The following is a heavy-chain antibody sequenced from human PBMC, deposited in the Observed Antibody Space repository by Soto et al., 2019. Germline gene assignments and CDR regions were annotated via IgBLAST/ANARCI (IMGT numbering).Heavy chain of an antibody. J-gene: IGHJ4*02. D-gene: IGHD2-8*01. CDR1: GGSISSSSYY. Sequence: PSETLSLTCTVSGGSISSSSYYWGWIRQPPGKGLEWIGSIYYSGSTYYNPSLKSRVTISVDTSKNQFSLKLSSVTAADTAVYYCARQGYCTNGVCYMVFDYWGQGTLVTVSS. CDR2: IYYSGST. V-gene: IGHV4-39*01. CDR3: ARQGYCTNGVCYMVFDY.